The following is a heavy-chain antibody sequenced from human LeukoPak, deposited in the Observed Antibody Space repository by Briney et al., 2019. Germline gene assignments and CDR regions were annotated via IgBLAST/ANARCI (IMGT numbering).Heavy chain of an antibody. CDR1: GGSFSGYY. J-gene: IGHJ6*02. V-gene: IGHV4-34*01. CDR2: INHSGST. Sequence: PSETLSLTCAVYGGSFSGYYWSWIRQPPGKGLEWIGEINHSGSTNYNPSLKSRVTISVDTSKNQFSLKLSSVTAADTAVYYCARNPTRYGMDVWGQGTTVTVSS. CDR3: ARNPTRYGMDV.